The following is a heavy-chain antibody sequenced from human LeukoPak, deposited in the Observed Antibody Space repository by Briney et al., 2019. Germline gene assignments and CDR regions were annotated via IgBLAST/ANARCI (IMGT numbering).Heavy chain of an antibody. V-gene: IGHV4-30-4*01. CDR3: ARQGYSYGPGDY. J-gene: IGHJ4*02. CDR1: GGSISSGDYY. D-gene: IGHD5-18*01. Sequence: SQTLSLTCTVSGGSISSGDYYWSWIRQPPGKGLEWIGYIYYSGSTYYNPSLKSRVTTSVDTSKNQFSLKLNSVTAADTAVYYCARQGYSYGPGDYWGQGALVTVSS. CDR2: IYYSGST.